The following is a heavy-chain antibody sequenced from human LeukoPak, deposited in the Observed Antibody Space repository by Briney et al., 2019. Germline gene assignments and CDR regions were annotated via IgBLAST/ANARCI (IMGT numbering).Heavy chain of an antibody. D-gene: IGHD6-19*01. CDR1: GFTVSSNY. Sequence: HTGGSLRLSCAASGFTVSSNYMSWVRQAPGKGLEWVSVIYSGGSTYYADSVKGRFTISRDNSKNTLYLQMNSLRAEDTAVYYCARGRIAVAGRAFDIWGQGTMVTVSS. V-gene: IGHV3-66*01. J-gene: IGHJ3*02. CDR2: IYSGGST. CDR3: ARGRIAVAGRAFDI.